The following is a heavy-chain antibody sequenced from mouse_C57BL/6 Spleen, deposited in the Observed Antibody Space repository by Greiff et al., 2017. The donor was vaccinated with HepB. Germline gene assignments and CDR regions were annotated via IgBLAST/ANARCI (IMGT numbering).Heavy chain of an antibody. V-gene: IGHV5-4*01. J-gene: IGHJ1*03. Sequence: EVQGVESGGGLVKPGGSLKLSCAASGFTFSSYAMSWVRQTPEKRLEWVATISDGGSYTYYPDNVKGRFTISRDNAKNNLYLQMSHLKSEDTAMYYCAAYYYGSSVDVWGTGTTVTVSS. CDR2: ISDGGSYT. CDR1: GFTFSSYA. D-gene: IGHD1-1*01. CDR3: AAYYYGSSVDV.